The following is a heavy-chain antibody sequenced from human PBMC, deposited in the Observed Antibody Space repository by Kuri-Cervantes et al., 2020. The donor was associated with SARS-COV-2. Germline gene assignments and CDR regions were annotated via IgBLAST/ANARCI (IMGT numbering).Heavy chain of an antibody. D-gene: IGHD3-10*01. CDR1: GYTFTSYA. Sequence: ASVKVSCKASGYTFTSYAMNWVRQAPGQGLEWMGWISAYNGDTSYAQKFQGRVTVTRDTSTSTAYMELRSLRPDDTAVYYCATTMVRGFMIGYPHSGWFDPWGQGTLVTVSS. CDR2: ISAYNGDT. CDR3: ATTMVRGFMIGYPHSGWFDP. V-gene: IGHV1-18*01. J-gene: IGHJ5*02.